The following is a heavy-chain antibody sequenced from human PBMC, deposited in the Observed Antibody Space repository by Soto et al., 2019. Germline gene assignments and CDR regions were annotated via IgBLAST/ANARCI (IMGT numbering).Heavy chain of an antibody. CDR2: ISWNSGSI. D-gene: IGHD3-10*01. Sequence: EVQLVESGGGLVQPGRSLRLSCAASGFTFDDYAMHWVRQAPGKGLEWVSGISWNSGSIGYADSVKGRFTISRDNAKSSLYLQMNSLRAEDTALYYCAKDAITMVRGVISYYGMDVWGQGTTGTVSS. V-gene: IGHV3-9*01. CDR3: AKDAITMVRGVISYYGMDV. J-gene: IGHJ6*02. CDR1: GFTFDDYA.